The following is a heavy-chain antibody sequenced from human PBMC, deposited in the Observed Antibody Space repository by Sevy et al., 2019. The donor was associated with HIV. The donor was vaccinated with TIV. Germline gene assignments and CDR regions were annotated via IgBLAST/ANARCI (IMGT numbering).Heavy chain of an antibody. CDR2: IQYDGSNK. D-gene: IGHD2-21*01. Sequence: GGSLRLSCAASGFSFSSYGMHWVRQAPGKGLEWMSYIQYDGSNKDYGDSVKGRFTISRDNSKNTLSLQMNSLRVEDTAVFYCVKEGGGEGGDHWGQGTLVTVSS. CDR3: VKEGGGEGGDH. CDR1: GFSFSSYG. V-gene: IGHV3-30*02. J-gene: IGHJ4*02.